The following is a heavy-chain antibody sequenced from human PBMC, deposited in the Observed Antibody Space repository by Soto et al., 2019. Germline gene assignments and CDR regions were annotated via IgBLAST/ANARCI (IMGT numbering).Heavy chain of an antibody. CDR2: ISGTASRT. D-gene: IGHD4-4*01. CDR3: AKDSNKYSSSLRGRYFDY. V-gene: IGHV3-23*01. Sequence: EVQLLESGGGLVLPGGSLRLSCAGSGFTPTTTPLSWVRQPPGKGLEWVTTISGTASRTYYVDSVKGRFFISRDNSKNTLLLQMNSLGAEDTAVYYCAKDSNKYSSSLRGRYFDYWGLGIGVTVSS. J-gene: IGHJ4*02. CDR1: GFTPTTTP.